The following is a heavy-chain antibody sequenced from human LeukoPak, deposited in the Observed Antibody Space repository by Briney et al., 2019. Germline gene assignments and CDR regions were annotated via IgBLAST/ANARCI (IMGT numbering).Heavy chain of an antibody. J-gene: IGHJ4*02. CDR3: ARDEDFWSGYYTSGFDY. CDR1: GFTFSSYG. CDR2: IWYDGSNK. V-gene: IGHV3-33*01. Sequence: GGSLRLSCAASGFTFSSYGMHWVRQAPGKGLEWVAVIWYDGSNKYYADSVKGRFTISRDNSKNTLYLQMNSLRAEDTAVYYCARDEDFWSGYYTSGFDYWGQGTLVTVSS. D-gene: IGHD3-3*01.